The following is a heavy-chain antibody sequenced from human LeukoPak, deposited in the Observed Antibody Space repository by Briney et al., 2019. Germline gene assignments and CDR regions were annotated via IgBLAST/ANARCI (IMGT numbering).Heavy chain of an antibody. J-gene: IGHJ4*02. CDR3: ASGRHDFLH. D-gene: IGHD3/OR15-3a*01. V-gene: IGHV3-7*01. Sequence: GGSLRLSCAASGFVFSTYWMTWVRQAPGKGLEWVANINLDGTEEHYVDSVLKGRFTISRDNAKNSLYLQMTSLRVEDTAVYYCASGRHDFLHWGQGTLVTVSS. CDR1: GFVFSTYW. CDR2: INLDGTEE.